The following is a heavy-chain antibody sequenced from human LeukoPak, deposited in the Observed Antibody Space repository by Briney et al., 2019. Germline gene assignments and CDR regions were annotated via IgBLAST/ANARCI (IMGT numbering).Heavy chain of an antibody. V-gene: IGHV3-73*01. CDR3: TRDLEYSSPRVDY. D-gene: IGHD6-6*01. Sequence: GESLKISCAASGFTFSGSAMHWVRQASGKGLEWVGRIRSKANSYATAYAASVKGRFTISRDDSKNTAYLQMNSLKTEDTAVYYRTRDLEYSSPRVDYWGQGTLVTVSS. CDR2: IRSKANSYAT. J-gene: IGHJ4*02. CDR1: GFTFSGSA.